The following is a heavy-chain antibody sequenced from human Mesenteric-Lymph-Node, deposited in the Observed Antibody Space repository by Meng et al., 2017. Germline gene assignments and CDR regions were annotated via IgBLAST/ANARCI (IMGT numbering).Heavy chain of an antibody. V-gene: IGHV4-61*02. Sequence: SETLSLTCTVSGGSISSGSHYWSWIRQPAGKGLEWIGRIYTSGSNNYNPSLKSRVTISVDTSKNQFSLKLSSVTAADTAVYYCARGGYSSSWYSNWFDPWGQGTLVTVSS. D-gene: IGHD6-13*01. CDR1: GGSISSGSHY. J-gene: IGHJ5*02. CDR3: ARGGYSSSWYSNWFDP. CDR2: IYTSGSN.